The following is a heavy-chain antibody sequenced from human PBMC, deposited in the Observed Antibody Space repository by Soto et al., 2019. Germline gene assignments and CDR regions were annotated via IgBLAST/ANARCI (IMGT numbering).Heavy chain of an antibody. CDR3: AKDLGLGVIAGYPHDC. J-gene: IGHJ4*02. CDR1: GFTFNNYA. Sequence: DVQLLDSGGGLVQPGWSLRLSCVASGFTFNNYAISWVRQAPGKWLVWVSTISVSGAKTYYADSVKGRFTISRDDSKNTLYLPLNSLGADDTAMYYCAKDLGLGVIAGYPHDCWGQGTLVTVSS. D-gene: IGHD3-9*01. V-gene: IGHV3-23*01. CDR2: ISVSGAKT.